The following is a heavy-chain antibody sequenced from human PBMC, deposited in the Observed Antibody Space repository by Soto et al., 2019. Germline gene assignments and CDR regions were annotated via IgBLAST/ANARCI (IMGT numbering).Heavy chain of an antibody. J-gene: IGHJ3*02. V-gene: IGHV4-61*01. CDR2: IYYSGST. Sequence: PSETRSLTCAVSGCSVSIGSRYWIWIRQPPGKGLEWIGYIYYSGSTNYNPSLKSRVTISVDTSKNQFSLKLTSVNAADTAVHYCARDMYTSGVPHAFDIWGQGTMVTVSS. CDR1: GCSVSIGSRY. CDR3: ARDMYTSGVPHAFDI. D-gene: IGHD6-19*01.